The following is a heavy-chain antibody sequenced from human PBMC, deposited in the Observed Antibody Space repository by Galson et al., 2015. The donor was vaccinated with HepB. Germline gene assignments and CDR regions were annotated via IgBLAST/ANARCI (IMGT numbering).Heavy chain of an antibody. J-gene: IGHJ4*02. Sequence: SLRLSCATSGFIFSYYGIHWVRQAPGKGLEWVAIIWIDGKYENYADSVKGRFTTSRDNSKKTLYLQMNSLRAEDSAIYYCARYGDAPAIGGPRGFDYWGQGTLVTVSP. CDR2: IWIDGKYE. CDR1: GFIFSYYG. D-gene: IGHD4-17*01. V-gene: IGHV3-33*01. CDR3: ARYGDAPAIGGPRGFDY.